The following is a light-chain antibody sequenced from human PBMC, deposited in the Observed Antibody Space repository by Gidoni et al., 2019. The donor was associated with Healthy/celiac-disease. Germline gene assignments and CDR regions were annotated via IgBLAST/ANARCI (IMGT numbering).Light chain of an antibody. J-gene: IGLJ2*01. CDR1: SSNIGSNT. CDR2: SNN. CDR3: EAWDDSLNGVV. V-gene: IGLV1-44*01. Sequence: QSVLTQPPSASGTPGQRVTISCSGSSSNIGSNTVNWYQQLPGTAPKLIIYSNNQRPAGVPDRFSGSKSGTSAALAISGLQSEDEADYYCEAWDDSLNGVVFGGGTKLTVL.